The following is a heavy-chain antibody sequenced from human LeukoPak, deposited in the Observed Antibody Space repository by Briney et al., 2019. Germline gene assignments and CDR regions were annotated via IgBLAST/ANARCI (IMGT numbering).Heavy chain of an antibody. Sequence: GGSLRLSCAASGFTVSSFYMSWVRQAPGKGLESVSVIPNDGGTYYADSVKGRFTISRDNSKNTVYLQMNSLRAEDTAVYYRAGDKTTSGWYEIDYWGQGALVTVSS. V-gene: IGHV3-53*01. D-gene: IGHD6-19*01. CDR3: AGDKTTSGWYEIDY. CDR2: IPNDGGT. J-gene: IGHJ4*02. CDR1: GFTVSSFY.